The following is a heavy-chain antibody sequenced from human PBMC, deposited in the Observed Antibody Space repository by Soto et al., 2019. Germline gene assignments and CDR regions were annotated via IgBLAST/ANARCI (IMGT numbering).Heavy chain of an antibody. CDR3: AKVLEYYDSSGYYGTFGY. D-gene: IGHD3-22*01. CDR1: GFTFSSYA. J-gene: IGHJ4*02. Sequence: GGSLRLSCAASGFTFSSYAMSWVRQAPGKGLEWVSAISGSGGSTYYADSVKGRFTISRDNSKNTLYLQMNSLRAEDTAVYYCAKVLEYYDSSGYYGTFGYWGQGTLVTVSS. V-gene: IGHV3-23*01. CDR2: ISGSGGST.